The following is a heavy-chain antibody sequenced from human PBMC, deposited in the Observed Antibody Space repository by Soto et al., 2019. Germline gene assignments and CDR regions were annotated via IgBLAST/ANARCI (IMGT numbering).Heavy chain of an antibody. CDR2: IFSDDEK. Sequence: QVTLKESGPVLVKPTETLTLTCTVSGFSLSDPRMGVTWIRQPPGKALEWLAHIFSDDEKVYSTSLKNRLLISNDTSKSQVVLTVTNMDPVDTATYYCARTTEMARGFDAFDLWGQGTMVTVSS. J-gene: IGHJ3*01. D-gene: IGHD4-17*01. CDR3: ARTTEMARGFDAFDL. CDR1: GFSLSDPRMG. V-gene: IGHV2-26*01.